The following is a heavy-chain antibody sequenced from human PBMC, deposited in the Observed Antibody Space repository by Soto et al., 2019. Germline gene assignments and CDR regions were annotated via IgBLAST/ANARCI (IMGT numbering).Heavy chain of an antibody. J-gene: IGHJ4*02. CDR2: VSYDGSSQ. Sequence: GGSLRLSCAASGFTFNKHGMHWVRQAPGKGLEWVAVVSYDGSSQYYADSVKGRFTISRDNSKNMVYLQMTTLRREDAVVYYCAKAHGYSSGWRADSWGQGTRVTVSS. V-gene: IGHV3-30*18. D-gene: IGHD6-19*01. CDR3: AKAHGYSSGWRADS. CDR1: GFTFNKHG.